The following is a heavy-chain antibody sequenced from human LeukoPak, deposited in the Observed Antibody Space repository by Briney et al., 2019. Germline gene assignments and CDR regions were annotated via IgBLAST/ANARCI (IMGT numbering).Heavy chain of an antibody. Sequence: PGRSLRLSCAASGFTFSSSAMSWVRQAPGKGLEWVSAISNNGGYTYYADSVQGRFTISRDNSKNTLYLQMNSLRAEDTAVYYCAKAGRWGSWDYYDSSGFGHFDYWGQGTLVTVSS. CDR1: GFTFSSSA. CDR3: AKAGRWGSWDYYDSSGFGHFDY. V-gene: IGHV3-23*01. D-gene: IGHD3-22*01. J-gene: IGHJ4*02. CDR2: ISNNGGYT.